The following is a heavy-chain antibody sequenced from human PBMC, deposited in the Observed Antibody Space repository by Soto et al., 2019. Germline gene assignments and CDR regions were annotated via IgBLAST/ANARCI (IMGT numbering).Heavy chain of an antibody. D-gene: IGHD3-10*01. V-gene: IGHV1-18*04. CDR3: ARAGKYYYGSGIPYYYGRDV. CDR2: ISGYNGNT. Sequence: QVQLVQSGAEVKKPGASVKVSCKASGYPFTSYGVSWVPQAHGQGLEWLGWISGYNGNTNYAQKLQGRVPMTTDTSTSTAYIELRSLRSDDTAVYYCARAGKYYYGSGIPYYYGRDVWGQGIAVPVSS. J-gene: IGHJ6*02. CDR1: GYPFTSYG.